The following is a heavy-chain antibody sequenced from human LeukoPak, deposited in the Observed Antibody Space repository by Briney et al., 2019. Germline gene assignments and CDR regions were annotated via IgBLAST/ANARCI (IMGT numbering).Heavy chain of an antibody. D-gene: IGHD4-23*01. J-gene: IGHJ4*02. CDR3: ARTTVVGSFDY. CDR1: GYSFSSYW. Sequence: GESLKISCKGSGYSFSSYWIGWVRQMPGKGLEWMGIMFPGDSDTRYSPSFQGQVTMSADKSISTAYLQWSSLKASDIAMYYCARTTVVGSFDYWGQGTLVTVSS. CDR2: MFPGDSDT. V-gene: IGHV5-51*01.